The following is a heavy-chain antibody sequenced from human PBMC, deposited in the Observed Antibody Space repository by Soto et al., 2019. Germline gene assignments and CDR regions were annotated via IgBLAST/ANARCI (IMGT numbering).Heavy chain of an antibody. CDR2: IKYDGSET. CDR1: GFTFNNDW. J-gene: IGHJ3*01. CDR3: AIGSYAFDL. Sequence: PGGSLRLSCVASGFTFNNDWMSWVRQAPGKGLEWMANIKYDGSETHYADSVKGRFTISRDNAKSSPYLQMNSLRAEDTAVYYCAIGSYAFDLWGQGTMVTVSS. V-gene: IGHV3-7*01. D-gene: IGHD5-12*01.